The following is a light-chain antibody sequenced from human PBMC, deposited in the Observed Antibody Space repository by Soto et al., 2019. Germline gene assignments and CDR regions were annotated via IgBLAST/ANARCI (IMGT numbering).Light chain of an antibody. V-gene: IGKV1-8*01. CDR1: QGISSY. Sequence: AIRMTQSPSSFSASTGDRVTITCRASQGISSYLAWYQQKPGKAPKLLIYAASTLHSGVPSRFSGSGSGTDFTLTISCLQSEDCATYCCQQYYPTLTFGGGTKVEIK. J-gene: IGKJ4*01. CDR3: QQYYPTLT. CDR2: AAS.